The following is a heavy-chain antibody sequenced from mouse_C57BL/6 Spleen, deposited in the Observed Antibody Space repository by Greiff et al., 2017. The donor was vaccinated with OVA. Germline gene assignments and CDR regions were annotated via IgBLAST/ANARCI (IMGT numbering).Heavy chain of an antibody. D-gene: IGHD4-1*01. CDR2: IYPGSGNT. CDR1: GYTFTDSY. CDR3: ASANWDDYYAMDY. Sequence: QVQLQQSGAELVRPGASVKLSCKASGYTFTDSYINWVKQRPGQGLEWIARIYPGSGNTYYNEKFKGKATLTAEKSSSTAYMQLRSLTSEDSAVYFYASANWDDYYAMDYWGQGTSVTVSS. J-gene: IGHJ4*01. V-gene: IGHV1-76*01.